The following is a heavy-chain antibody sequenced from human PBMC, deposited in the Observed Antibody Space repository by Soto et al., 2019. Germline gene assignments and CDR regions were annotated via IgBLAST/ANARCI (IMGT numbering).Heavy chain of an antibody. CDR3: ERHGAGWYFDS. J-gene: IGHJ4*02. Sequence: PSETLSLTCTVSRGSISSGTNYWAWIRQPPGKGLEWIANIYYSGSTFYNPSLKSRVTISLDTSKNQFSLKLRSVTAAETAVYYCERHGAGWYFDSWGQGTLVTVYS. CDR2: IYYSGST. CDR1: RGSISSGTNY. V-gene: IGHV4-39*01. D-gene: IGHD1-26*01.